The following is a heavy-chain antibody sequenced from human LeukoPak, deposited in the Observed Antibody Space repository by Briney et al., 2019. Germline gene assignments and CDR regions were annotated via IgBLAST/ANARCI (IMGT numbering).Heavy chain of an antibody. D-gene: IGHD3-10*01. J-gene: IGHJ6*03. CDR2: IYTSGST. CDR1: GVSISSGSYY. Sequence: SQTLSLTCTVSGVSISSGSYYWSWVRQPAGKGLEWIGRIYTSGSTNYTPSLKSRFTMTVDTSKNQFSPKLSPVTGAGTAVYYCAGANYYYMDVWGEGTTVTVSS. V-gene: IGHV4-61*02. CDR3: AGANYYYMDV.